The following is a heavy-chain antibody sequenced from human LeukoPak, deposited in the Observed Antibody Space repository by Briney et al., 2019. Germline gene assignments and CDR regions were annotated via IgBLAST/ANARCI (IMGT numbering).Heavy chain of an antibody. CDR3: AGDYYGSGSYYNVGHFDY. V-gene: IGHV4-34*01. CDR2: INHSGST. D-gene: IGHD3-10*01. J-gene: IGHJ4*02. CDR1: GGSFSGYY. Sequence: PSETLSLTCAVYGGSFSGYYWSWIRQPPGKGLEWIGEINHSGSTNYNPSPKSRVTISVDTSKNQFSLKLSSVTAADTAVYYCAGDYYGSGSYYNVGHFDYWGQGTLVTVSS.